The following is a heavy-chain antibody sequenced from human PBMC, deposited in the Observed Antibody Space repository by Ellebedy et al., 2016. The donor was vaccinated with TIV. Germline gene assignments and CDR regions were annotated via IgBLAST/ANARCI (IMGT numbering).Heavy chain of an antibody. CDR1: GFTFSNYA. Sequence: GESLKISXAASGFTFSNYAMSWVRQAPGKGLEWVSGISGSGDTTYYADSVKGRLTISRDNSKNTLYLQMNSLRDEDTAVYYCAKSLVGGVRGGSFDYWGQGTLVTVSS. CDR3: AKSLVGGVRGGSFDY. CDR2: ISGSGDTT. D-gene: IGHD3-10*01. V-gene: IGHV3-23*01. J-gene: IGHJ4*02.